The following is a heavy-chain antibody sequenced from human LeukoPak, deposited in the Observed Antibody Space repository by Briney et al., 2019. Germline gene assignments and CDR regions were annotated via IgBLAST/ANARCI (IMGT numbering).Heavy chain of an antibody. CDR3: ARGLGLEYCTGGTCYPNLYFDY. V-gene: IGHV1-2*02. Sequence: ASVKVSCKASGYTFSDYFMHWVRQAPGQGLEWMGWINSNSGGTKYAQKFQGRVTMTRDTPISTDYMELSSLRSDDTAVYYCARGLGLEYCTGGTCYPNLYFDYWGQGTLVTVSS. CDR1: GYTFSDYF. J-gene: IGHJ4*02. CDR2: INSNSGGT. D-gene: IGHD2-15*01.